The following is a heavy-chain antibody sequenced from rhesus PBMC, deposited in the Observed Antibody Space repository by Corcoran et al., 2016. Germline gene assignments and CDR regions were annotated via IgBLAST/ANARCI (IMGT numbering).Heavy chain of an antibody. Sequence: QVQLQESGPGLVKPSETLSLTRAVSGASLSSYWWNWIRQPPGKRLVWIGDINGNSGSTTYNPSLKSRVSISKDASKNQFSLKLTSVTAADTAVYYCARGSGSGLFDYWGQGVLVTVSS. CDR3: ARGSGSGLFDY. J-gene: IGHJ4*01. CDR1: GASLSSYW. D-gene: IGHD6-31*01. CDR2: INGNSGST. V-gene: IGHV4-80*01.